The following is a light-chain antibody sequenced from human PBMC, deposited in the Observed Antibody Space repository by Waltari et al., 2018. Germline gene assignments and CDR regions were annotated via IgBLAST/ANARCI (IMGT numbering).Light chain of an antibody. J-gene: IGKJ1*01. CDR1: QSISRT. CDR2: GAS. V-gene: IGKV3-20*01. CDR3: QHYVRLPST. Sequence: EIVLTQSPVTLSLSPGERATLSCRASQSISRTLAWYQQKPGQAPRLLSYGASIRASGIPDKFSGTGAGTDFSLTINRLEPEDFAVYFCQHYVRLPSTFGQGTKVEI.